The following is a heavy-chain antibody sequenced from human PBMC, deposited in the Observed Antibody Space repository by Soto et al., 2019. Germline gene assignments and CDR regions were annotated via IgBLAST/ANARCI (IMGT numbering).Heavy chain of an antibody. CDR1: GGSVSSYY. Sequence: SETLCLTWTVSGGSVSSYYWSWILQSPWKGLEWIGYIYYSGSTKYKPSLKSRVTISVDTSKNQFSLKVSSATAADTAVYYCVFHSSHDYRLYFFAFSGLGALVTVSS. CDR3: VFHSSHDYRLYFFAF. CDR2: IYYSGST. D-gene: IGHD4-17*01. J-gene: IGHJ4*01. V-gene: IGHV4-59*08.